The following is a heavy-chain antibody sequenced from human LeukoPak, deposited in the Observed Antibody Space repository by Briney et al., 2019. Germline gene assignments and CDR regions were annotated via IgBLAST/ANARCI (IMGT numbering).Heavy chain of an antibody. V-gene: IGHV1-46*01. J-gene: IGHJ6*02. D-gene: IGHD6-13*01. CDR3: AKMEAGTDYYYFGIDV. Sequence: ASVKVSCKASGYTFTSYYMHWVRQAPGQGLEWMGLINPSGGSTSYAPKFQGRVTMTRDTSTSTVYMELSSRRSEDTAVYYCAKMEAGTDYYYFGIDVWVLGTTVTVSS. CDR1: GYTFTSYY. CDR2: INPSGGST.